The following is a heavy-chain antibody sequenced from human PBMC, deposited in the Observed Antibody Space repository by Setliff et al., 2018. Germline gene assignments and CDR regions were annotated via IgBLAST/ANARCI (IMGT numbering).Heavy chain of an antibody. CDR1: GGSFSGYY. Sequence: SETLSLTCAVYGGSFSGYYWSWIRQPPGKGLEWIGEINHSGSTNYNPSLKSRVTISVDTSKNQFSLKLSSVTAADTAVYYCARMSGFLHMDVWGKGTTVTVSS. J-gene: IGHJ6*03. D-gene: IGHD6-25*01. V-gene: IGHV4-34*01. CDR2: INHSGST. CDR3: ARMSGFLHMDV.